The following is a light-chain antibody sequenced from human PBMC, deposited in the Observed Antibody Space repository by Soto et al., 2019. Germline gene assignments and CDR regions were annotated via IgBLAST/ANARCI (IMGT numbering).Light chain of an antibody. CDR1: QSVSSSY. CDR3: QQYGSSPLT. V-gene: IGKV3-20*01. Sequence: EIVLTQSPGTLSLSPGERATLSCRASQSVSSSYLAWYQQRPGRAPRLLIYGASSRATGIPDRFSGSGSGTDFTLTISRLEPEDFAVYYWQQYGSSPLTVGGGTKVEI. J-gene: IGKJ4*01. CDR2: GAS.